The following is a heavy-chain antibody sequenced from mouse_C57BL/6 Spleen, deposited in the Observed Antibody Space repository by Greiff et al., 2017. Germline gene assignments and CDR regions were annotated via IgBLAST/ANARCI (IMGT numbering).Heavy chain of an antibody. D-gene: IGHD1-1*01. CDR2: IDPSDSDT. J-gene: IGHJ4*01. V-gene: IGHV1-50*01. CDR3: ARPTVVAHYYAMDY. CDR1: GYTFTSYW. Sequence: VQLQQPGAELVKPGASVKLSCKASGYTFTSYWMQWVKQRPGQGLEWIGEIDPSDSDTNYNQKFKGKATLTVDTSSSTAYRQLSSLTSEDSAVYYCARPTVVAHYYAMDYWGQGTSVTVSS.